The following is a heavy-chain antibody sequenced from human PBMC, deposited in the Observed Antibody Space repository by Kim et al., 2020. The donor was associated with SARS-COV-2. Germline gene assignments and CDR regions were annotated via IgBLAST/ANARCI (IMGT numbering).Heavy chain of an antibody. CDR3: TYYYDRSGYLLDY. J-gene: IGHJ4*02. CDR2: IVVCSGNT. Sequence: SVKVSCKASGFTFTSSAMQWVRQARGQRLEWIGWIVVCSGNTNYAQKFQERVTITRDMSTSTAYMELSSLRSEDTAVYYCTYYYDRSGYLLDYWGQGTLVTVSS. D-gene: IGHD3-22*01. CDR1: GFTFTSSA. V-gene: IGHV1-58*02.